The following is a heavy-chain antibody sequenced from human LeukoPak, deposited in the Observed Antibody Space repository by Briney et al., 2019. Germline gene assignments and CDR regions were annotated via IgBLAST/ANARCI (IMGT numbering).Heavy chain of an antibody. CDR3: ARADCSSSTCYLRRSWFDP. CDR1: GFTLSNYD. D-gene: IGHD2-2*01. V-gene: IGHV3-21*01. Sequence: RTGGSLRLSCAASGFTLSNYDMNWLRQAPGKGLEWVSSISTSSRYIYYKDSVRGRFTISRDDAKNSLYLEMNSLRAEDTAVYYCARADCSSSTCYLRRSWFDPWGQGTLVTVSS. J-gene: IGHJ5*02. CDR2: ISTSSRYI.